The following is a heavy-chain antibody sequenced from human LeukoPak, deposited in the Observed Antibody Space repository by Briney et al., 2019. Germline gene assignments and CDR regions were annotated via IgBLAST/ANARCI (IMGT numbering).Heavy chain of an antibody. V-gene: IGHV3-23*01. CDR1: GFTFSSYG. D-gene: IGHD3-10*01. CDR3: AKDTMVRGVIIFDY. Sequence: GGSLRLSCAASGFTFSSYGMIWVRQAPGKGLEWVSAISGSGGSTYYADSVKGRFTISRDNSKNTLYLQMNSLRAEDTAVYYCAKDTMVRGVIIFDYWGQGTLVTASS. J-gene: IGHJ4*02. CDR2: ISGSGGST.